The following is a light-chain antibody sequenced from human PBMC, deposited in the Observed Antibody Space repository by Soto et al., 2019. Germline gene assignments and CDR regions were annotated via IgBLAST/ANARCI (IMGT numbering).Light chain of an antibody. V-gene: IGKV1-12*01. CDR3: PQANSFPLT. Sequence: DIQMTQSPSSVSASVGDRVTITCRASQGISSWLAWSQQKPGEAPKLLIYAASSLQSGVPSRFSGSGSGTDFTLTISSLQPADFATYYCPQANSFPLTFGGGTKVEIK. CDR1: QGISSW. CDR2: AAS. J-gene: IGKJ4*01.